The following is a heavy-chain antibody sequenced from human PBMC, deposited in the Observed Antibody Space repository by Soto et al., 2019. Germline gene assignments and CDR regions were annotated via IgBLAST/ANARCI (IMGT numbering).Heavy chain of an antibody. CDR1: GFTFSSYA. CDR3: AKDGHNLRFLEWLSPPYDY. Sequence: GGSLRLSCAASGFTFSSYAMSWVRQAPGKGLEWVSAISGSGGSTYYADSVKGRFTISRDNSKNTLYLQMNSLRAEDTAVYYCAKDGHNLRFLEWLSPPYDYWGQGTLVTVSS. J-gene: IGHJ4*02. D-gene: IGHD3-3*01. CDR2: ISGSGGST. V-gene: IGHV3-23*01.